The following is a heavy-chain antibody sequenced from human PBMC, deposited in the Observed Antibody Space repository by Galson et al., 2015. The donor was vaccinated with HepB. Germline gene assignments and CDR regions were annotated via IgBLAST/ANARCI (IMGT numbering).Heavy chain of an antibody. CDR3: ARDSRGRWGSSPRTGWYFDL. D-gene: IGHD6-13*01. CDR2: IIPILGIA. J-gene: IGHJ2*01. CDR1: GGTFSSYT. Sequence: SVKVSCKASGGTFSSYTISWVRQAPGQGLEWMGRIIPILGIANYAQKFQGRVTITADKSTSTANMELSSLRSEDTAVYYCARDSRGRWGSSPRTGWYFDLWGRGTLVTVSS. V-gene: IGHV1-69*04.